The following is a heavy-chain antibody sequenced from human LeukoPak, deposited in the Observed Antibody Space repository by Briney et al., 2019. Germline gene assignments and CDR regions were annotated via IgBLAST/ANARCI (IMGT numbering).Heavy chain of an antibody. J-gene: IGHJ4*02. CDR1: GFTFSTYE. CDR3: TRGSGSYFY. Sequence: PGGSLRLSCVASGFTFSTYEMNWIRQAPGEGLEWVSYISGSGRTIYYADSVKDRFTISRDNAKNSLYLQMNSLRAEDTAIYYCTRGSGSYFYWGQGTLVTVSS. D-gene: IGHD3-10*01. CDR2: ISGSGRTI. V-gene: IGHV3-48*03.